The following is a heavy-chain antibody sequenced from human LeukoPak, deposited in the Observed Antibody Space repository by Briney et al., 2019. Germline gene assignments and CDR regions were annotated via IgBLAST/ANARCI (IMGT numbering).Heavy chain of an antibody. CDR1: GFTFSHYW. Sequence: PGGSLRLSCAASGFTFSHYWMVWVHQTPEKGLVWLSYIVSDGSGTSYADSVKGRFTMSRDNAKDTLYLQMDSLRTEDTAVYYCARAAYNSSPDYWGQGTLVTVSS. V-gene: IGHV3-74*01. CDR3: ARAAYNSSPDY. CDR2: IVSDGSGT. J-gene: IGHJ4*02. D-gene: IGHD6-6*01.